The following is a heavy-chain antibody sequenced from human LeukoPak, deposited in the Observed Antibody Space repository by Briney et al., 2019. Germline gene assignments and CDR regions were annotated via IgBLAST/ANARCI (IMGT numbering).Heavy chain of an antibody. V-gene: IGHV4-39*01. Sequence: SEALSLTCTVSGGSISSSTYYWGWIRQPPGKGLEWIGNIYFSGSTYYNPSLKSRVTISVDTSKNQFSLKLSSVTAADTAVYYCATQSRWATGNYWGQGTLVTVSS. CDR1: GGSISSSTYY. D-gene: IGHD5-24*01. CDR2: IYFSGST. J-gene: IGHJ4*02. CDR3: ATQSRWATGNY.